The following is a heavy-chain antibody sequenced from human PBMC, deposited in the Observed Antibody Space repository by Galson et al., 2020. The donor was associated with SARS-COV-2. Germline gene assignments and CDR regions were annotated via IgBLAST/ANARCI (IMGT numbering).Heavy chain of an antibody. CDR3: ARQGVNMIVLVTVPGWYFDL. V-gene: IGHV4-38-2*02. CDR2: VYPSGTT. J-gene: IGHJ2*01. Sequence: PSRTLSPTCTVSGYSVSTTNYWGWVRQPPGRGLEWIGSVYPSGTTYYNPSPKSRVTISVDTSKNQFSLRLDYVTAADTALYYCARQGVNMIVLVTVPGWYFDLCGRGTLFPVSS. D-gene: IGHD3-22*01. CDR1: GYSVSTTNY.